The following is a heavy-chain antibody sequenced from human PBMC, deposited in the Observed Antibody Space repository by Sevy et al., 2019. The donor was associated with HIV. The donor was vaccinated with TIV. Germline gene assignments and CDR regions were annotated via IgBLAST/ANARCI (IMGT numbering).Heavy chain of an antibody. Sequence: GESLKISCKGSGYSFTSYWIGWVRQMPGKGLEWMGIIYPGDSDTRYSPSFQGQVTILADKSISTAYLQWSSLKASDTAMYYCARQTYYDILTGYSVDAFDIWGQGTMVTVSS. CDR1: GYSFTSYW. D-gene: IGHD3-9*01. CDR3: ARQTYYDILTGYSVDAFDI. CDR2: IYPGDSDT. V-gene: IGHV5-51*01. J-gene: IGHJ3*02.